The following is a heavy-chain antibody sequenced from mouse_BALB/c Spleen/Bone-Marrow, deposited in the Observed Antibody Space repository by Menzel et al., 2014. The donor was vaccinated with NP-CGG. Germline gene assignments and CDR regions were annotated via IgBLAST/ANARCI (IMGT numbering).Heavy chain of an antibody. J-gene: IGHJ3*01. V-gene: IGHV1S56*01. CDR3: ARDDYAY. D-gene: IGHD2-4*01. CDR1: GYTFTSYY. CDR2: IYPGNVNT. Sequence: QVQLQQSGPELVKPGASVRISCKASGYTFTSYYIHWVKQRSGQGLEWIGWIYPGNVNTKYNEKFKGKATLTADKSSSTPCMQLSKLTAEDSAVYFCARDDYAYWGQGTLVTVSA.